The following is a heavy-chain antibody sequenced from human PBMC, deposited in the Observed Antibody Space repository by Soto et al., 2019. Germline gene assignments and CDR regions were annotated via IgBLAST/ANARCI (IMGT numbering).Heavy chain of an antibody. CDR1: GDSISSGGYS. CDR3: ARDNHDPTNQGGDWFDP. Sequence: SETLSLTCAVSGDSISSGGYSWSWIRQPPGKGLEWIGYIYKSGSTNYNPSLRSRVTISVDTSKNQFSLSLSSVTAADTAVYYCARDNHDPTNQGGDWFDPWGPGILVTVSS. V-gene: IGHV4-30-2*01. D-gene: IGHD2-8*01. CDR2: IYKSGST. J-gene: IGHJ5*02.